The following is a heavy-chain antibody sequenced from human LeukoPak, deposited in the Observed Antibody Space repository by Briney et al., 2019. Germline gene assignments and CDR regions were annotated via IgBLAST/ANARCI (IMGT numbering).Heavy chain of an antibody. J-gene: IGHJ5*02. CDR3: ARDLSSSWYRSHFRFDP. V-gene: IGHV1-69*13. CDR1: GGTFSSYA. CDR2: IIPIFGTA. D-gene: IGHD6-13*01. Sequence: SAKVSCKASGGTFSSYAISWVRQAPGQGLEWMGGIIPIFGTANYAQKFQGRVTITADESTSTAYMELSSLRSEDTAVYYCARDLSSSWYRSHFRFDPWGQGTLVTVSS.